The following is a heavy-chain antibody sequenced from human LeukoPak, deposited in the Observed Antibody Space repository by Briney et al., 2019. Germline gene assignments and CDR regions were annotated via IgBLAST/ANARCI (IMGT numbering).Heavy chain of an antibody. Sequence: GGSLRLSCAASGFTFSSYGMHWVRQAPGKGLEWVAVISYDGSNKYYADSVKGRFTISRDNSKNTLYLQMNSLRAEDTAVYYCAKAMSITGTSFFDYWGQGTLVTVPS. V-gene: IGHV3-30*18. CDR1: GFTFSSYG. CDR3: AKAMSITGTSFFDY. J-gene: IGHJ4*02. CDR2: ISYDGSNK. D-gene: IGHD1-7*01.